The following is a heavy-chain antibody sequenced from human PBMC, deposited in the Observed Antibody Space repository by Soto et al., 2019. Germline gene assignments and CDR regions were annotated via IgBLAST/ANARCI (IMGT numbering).Heavy chain of an antibody. CDR3: ARRVQVWLPDYYGMDV. Sequence: QAQLVQSGAEVKKPGASVNVSCKASGYDYVTYAITWVRQRPGQGLEWMGWISTLNGNTNYAQNFQGRVTMTTDTSTSIVHLELRSLRSDDTAVYYCARRVQVWLPDYYGMDVWGQGTTVTVSS. CDR1: GYDYVTYA. D-gene: IGHD5-18*01. J-gene: IGHJ6*02. V-gene: IGHV1-18*01. CDR2: ISTLNGNT.